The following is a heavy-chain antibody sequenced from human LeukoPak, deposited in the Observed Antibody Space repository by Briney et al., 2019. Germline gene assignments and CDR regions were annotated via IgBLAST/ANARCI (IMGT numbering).Heavy chain of an antibody. Sequence: SETLSLTCTVSGDSISTHYWSWIRQPPGKGLEWIGYVLDSERTKDNPSLKSRATLSADTSKNQFSLRLTSVTAADSAVYYCATIKRGSIFGYFDFWGQGVRVTVSS. D-gene: IGHD5-18*01. V-gene: IGHV4-59*11. CDR3: ATIKRGSIFGYFDF. CDR2: VLDSERT. CDR1: GDSISTHY. J-gene: IGHJ4*02.